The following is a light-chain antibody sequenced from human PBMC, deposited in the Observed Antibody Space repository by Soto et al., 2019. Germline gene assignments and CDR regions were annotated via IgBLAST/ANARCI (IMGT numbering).Light chain of an antibody. Sequence: DIQMTQSPSTLSASVGDRVTITCRASQSISSWLAWYQQKPGKAPKLLIYDASSLESGVPSRFSGSGSGTEFTLTIPSRQPDDFATYYCQHYNSYPWTFGQGTKGKIK. J-gene: IGKJ1*01. CDR2: DAS. CDR3: QHYNSYPWT. CDR1: QSISSW. V-gene: IGKV1-5*01.